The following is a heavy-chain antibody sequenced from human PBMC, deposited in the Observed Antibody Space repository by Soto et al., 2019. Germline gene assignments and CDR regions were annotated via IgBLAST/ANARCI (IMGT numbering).Heavy chain of an antibody. CDR1: GFTFSSYS. CDR3: ARDFDDYGDYEPFFDY. V-gene: IGHV3-21*01. Sequence: PGGSLRLSCASSGFTFSSYSMNWVRHAPGKGLELVSSISSSSSYIYYADSVKGRFTISRDNAKNSLYLQMNSLRAEDTAVYYCARDFDDYGDYEPFFDYWGQGTLVTVSS. CDR2: ISSSSSYI. J-gene: IGHJ4*02. D-gene: IGHD4-17*01.